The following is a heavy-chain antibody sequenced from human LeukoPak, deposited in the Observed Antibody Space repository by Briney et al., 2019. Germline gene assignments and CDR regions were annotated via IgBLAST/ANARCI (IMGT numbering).Heavy chain of an antibody. V-gene: IGHV3-21*01. CDR1: GFTFSSYS. CDR3: ARGVLRLGELFRFYFDY. Sequence: PGGSLRLSCAASGFTFSSYSMDWVRQAPGKGLEWVSSISSSSSYIYYADSVKGRFTISRDNAKNSLYLQMNSLRAEDTAVYYCARGVLRLGELFRFYFDYWGQGTLVTVSS. D-gene: IGHD3-16*01. J-gene: IGHJ4*02. CDR2: ISSSSSYI.